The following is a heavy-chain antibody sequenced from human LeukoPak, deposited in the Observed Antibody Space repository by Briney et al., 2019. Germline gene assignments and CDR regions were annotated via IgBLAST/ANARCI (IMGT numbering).Heavy chain of an antibody. CDR1: GFTFSSYS. J-gene: IGHJ4*02. D-gene: IGHD3-3*01. CDR3: ARAAITIFGLYYFDY. CDR2: ISSSSSYI. Sequence: GGSLRLSCAASGFTFSSYSMNWVRQAPGKGLEWVSSISSSSSYIYYADSVKGRFTISRDNAKNSLYLQMNGLRAEDTAVYYCARAAITIFGLYYFDYWGQGTLVTVSS. V-gene: IGHV3-21*01.